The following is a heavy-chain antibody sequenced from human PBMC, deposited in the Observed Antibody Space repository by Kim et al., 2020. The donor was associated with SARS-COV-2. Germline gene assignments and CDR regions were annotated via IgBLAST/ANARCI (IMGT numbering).Heavy chain of an antibody. V-gene: IGHV4-34*01. J-gene: IGHJ4*02. CDR1: GGSFSGYY. CDR2: INHSGST. D-gene: IGHD3-9*01. CDR3: WVYDILTLFDY. Sequence: SETLSPTCAVYGGSFSGYYWSWIRQPPGKGLEWIGEINHSGSTNYNPSLKSRVTISVDTSKNQFSLKLSSVTAADTAVYYCWVYDILTLFDYWGQGTLVTVSS.